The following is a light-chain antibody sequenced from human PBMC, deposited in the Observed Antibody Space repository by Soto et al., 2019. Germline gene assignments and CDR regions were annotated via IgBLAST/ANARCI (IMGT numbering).Light chain of an antibody. CDR3: SSYTTSSTLEGV. J-gene: IGLJ1*01. CDR2: DVT. Sequence: QSVLTQPASVSGSPGQSITISCTGTSSDVGGYNRVSCYQQHPGKAPKLMIYDVTIRPSGVSHRFSGSKSGNTASLTISGLQAEDEAEYYCSSYTTSSTLEGVFGTGTKLTVL. V-gene: IGLV2-14*01. CDR1: SSDVGGYNR.